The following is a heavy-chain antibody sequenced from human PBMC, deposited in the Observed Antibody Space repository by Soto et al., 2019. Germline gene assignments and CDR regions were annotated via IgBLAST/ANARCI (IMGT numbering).Heavy chain of an antibody. Sequence: SETLSLTCTVSGGSISSYYWSWIRQPPGKGLEWIGYIYYSGSTNYNPSLKSRVTISVDTSKNQFSLKLSSVTAADTAVYYCARYYYDSSGYPGYYYGMDVWGQGTTVTVSS. CDR2: IYYSGST. J-gene: IGHJ6*02. V-gene: IGHV4-59*01. CDR1: GGSISSYY. CDR3: ARYYYDSSGYPGYYYGMDV. D-gene: IGHD3-22*01.